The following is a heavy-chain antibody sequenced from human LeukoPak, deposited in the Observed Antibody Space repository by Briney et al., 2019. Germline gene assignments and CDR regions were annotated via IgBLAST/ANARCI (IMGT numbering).Heavy chain of an antibody. D-gene: IGHD4-17*01. CDR3: AKSRGDYGDYTWFDP. V-gene: IGHV4-34*01. J-gene: IGHJ5*02. CDR1: GGSFSGYY. CDR2: INLSGNI. Sequence: PSETLSLTCAVYGGSFSGYYWSWLRQPPGKGLEWIGEINLSGNINYNPSLKSRVTISVDTSKNQFSLKLTSVTAADAAVYYCAKSRGDYGDYTWFDPWGQGTLVTVSS.